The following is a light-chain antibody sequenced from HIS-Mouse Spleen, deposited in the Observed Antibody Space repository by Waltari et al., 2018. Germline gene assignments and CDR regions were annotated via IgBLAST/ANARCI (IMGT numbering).Light chain of an antibody. CDR1: SSAVGGYNY. Sequence: QSALTQPRSVPGSPGQSVTISCTGTSSAVGGYNYVSWYQQHPGKAPNLMIYEVSKRPSGVPDRFSGSKSGNTASLTISGLQAEDEADYYCCSYAGSYTFVFGGGTKLTVL. CDR3: CSYAGSYTFV. V-gene: IGLV2-11*01. J-gene: IGLJ2*01. CDR2: EVS.